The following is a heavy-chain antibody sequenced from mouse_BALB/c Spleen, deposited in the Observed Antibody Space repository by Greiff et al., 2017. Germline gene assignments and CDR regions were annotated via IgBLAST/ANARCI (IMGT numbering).Heavy chain of an antibody. Sequence: EVKLVESGGGLVKPGGSLKLSCAASGFTFSDYYMYWVRQTPEKRLEWVATISDGGSYTYYPDSVKGRFTISRDNAKNNLYLQMSSLKSEDTAMYYCARGPEAYGNFLYAMDYWGQGTSVTVSS. CDR2: ISDGGSYT. V-gene: IGHV5-4*02. J-gene: IGHJ4*01. CDR3: ARGPEAYGNFLYAMDY. D-gene: IGHD2-1*01. CDR1: GFTFSDYY.